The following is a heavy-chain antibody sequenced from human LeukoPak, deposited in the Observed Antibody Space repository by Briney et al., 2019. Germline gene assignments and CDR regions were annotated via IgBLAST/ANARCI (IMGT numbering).Heavy chain of an antibody. Sequence: ASVKVSCRASGGTFSSYAISWVRQAPGQGLEWMGGIIPIFGAANYAQKFQGRVTITADESTSTAYMELSSLRSEDTAVYYCARAPSGWPVDYWGQGTLVTVSS. CDR1: GGTFSSYA. CDR3: ARAPSGWPVDY. J-gene: IGHJ4*02. D-gene: IGHD6-19*01. CDR2: IIPIFGAA. V-gene: IGHV1-69*13.